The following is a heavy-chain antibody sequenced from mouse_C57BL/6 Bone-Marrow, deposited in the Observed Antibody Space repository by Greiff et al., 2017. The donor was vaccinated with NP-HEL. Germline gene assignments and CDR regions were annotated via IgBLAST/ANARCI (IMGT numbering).Heavy chain of an antibody. CDR1: GFTFSSYG. Sequence: DVHLVESGGDLEKPGGSLKLSCAASGFTFSSYGMSWVRQTPDKRLEWVATISSGGSYTYYPDSVKGRFTISRDNAKNTLYLQMSSLKSEDTAMYYCARGGQLRFPFAYWGQGTLVTVSA. CDR3: ARGGQLRFPFAY. V-gene: IGHV5-6*01. CDR2: ISSGGSYT. D-gene: IGHD3-2*02. J-gene: IGHJ3*01.